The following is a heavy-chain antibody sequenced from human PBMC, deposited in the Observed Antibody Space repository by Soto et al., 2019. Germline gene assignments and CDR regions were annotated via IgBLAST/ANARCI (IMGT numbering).Heavy chain of an antibody. CDR1: GGTFSSYA. J-gene: IGHJ6*02. CDR3: ARSQGGSSSLDIYYYYYYGMDV. CDR2: IIPIFCTA. D-gene: IGHD2-15*01. Sequence: QVQLVQSGAEVKKPGSSVKVSCKAPGGTFSSYAISWVRQAPGQGLEWMGGIIPIFCTAKYAQKFQGRVTITADESTSTGYMELSSLRSEDTAVYYCARSQGGSSSLDIYYYYYYGMDVWGQGTTVTVSS. V-gene: IGHV1-69*01.